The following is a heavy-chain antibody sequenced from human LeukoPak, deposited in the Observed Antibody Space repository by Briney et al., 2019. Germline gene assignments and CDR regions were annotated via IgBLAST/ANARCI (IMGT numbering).Heavy chain of an antibody. CDR2: IIPIFGTA. J-gene: IGHJ4*02. CDR1: GGTFSSYA. D-gene: IGHD3-10*01. V-gene: IGHV1-69*13. CDR3: ASGTGSGNPFDY. Sequence: SVKVSCKASGGTFSSYAISWVRQAPGQELEWMGGIIPIFGTANYAQKFQGRVTITADESTSTAYMELSSLRSEDTAVYYCASGTGSGNPFDYWGQGTLVTVSS.